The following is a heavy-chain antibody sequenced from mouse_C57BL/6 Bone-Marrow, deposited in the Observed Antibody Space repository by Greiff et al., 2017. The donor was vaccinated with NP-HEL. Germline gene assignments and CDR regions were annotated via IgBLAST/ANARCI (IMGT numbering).Heavy chain of an antibody. CDR1: GYSITSGYD. V-gene: IGHV3-1*01. CDR2: ISYSGST. Sequence: EVKLMESGPGMVKPSQSLSLTCTVTGYSITSGYDWHWIRHFPGNKLEWMGYISYSGSTNYNPSLKIRISITHDTSNNHFFLKLNSVTTEDTATYYCARDRGGDWFAYWGKGTLVTVSA. CDR3: ARDRGGDWFAY. J-gene: IGHJ3*01. D-gene: IGHD3-3*01.